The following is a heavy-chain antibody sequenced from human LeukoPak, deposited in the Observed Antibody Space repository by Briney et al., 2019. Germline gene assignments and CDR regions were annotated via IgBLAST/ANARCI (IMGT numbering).Heavy chain of an antibody. CDR3: ASQGDYVADCYFDL. Sequence: GGSLRLSCEISGFILRSFARRWVRQAPGKGLEWVSGLTGDASTYYLHSAKGRFTISRDPSTNMLYLQLNNLRPQRTALYYCASQGDYVADCYFDLWGRGTLVTVSS. D-gene: IGHD4-17*01. V-gene: IGHV3-23*01. CDR2: LTGDAST. J-gene: IGHJ2*01. CDR1: GFILRSFA.